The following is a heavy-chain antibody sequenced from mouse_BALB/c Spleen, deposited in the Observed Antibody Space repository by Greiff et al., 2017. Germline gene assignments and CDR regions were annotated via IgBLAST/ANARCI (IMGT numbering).Heavy chain of an antibody. V-gene: IGHV5-6-5*01. CDR1: GFTFSSYA. CDR2: ISSGGST. J-gene: IGHJ4*01. CDR3: ARDYDYDVSYAMDY. Sequence: EVNVVESGGGLVKPGGSLKLSCAASGFTFSSYAMSWVRQTPEKRLEWVASISSGGSTYYPDSVKGRFTISRDNARNILYLQMSSLRSEDTAMYYCARDYDYDVSYAMDYWGQGTSVTVSS. D-gene: IGHD2-4*01.